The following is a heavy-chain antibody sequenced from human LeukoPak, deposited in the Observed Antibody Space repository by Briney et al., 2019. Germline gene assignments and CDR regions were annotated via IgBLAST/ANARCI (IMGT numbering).Heavy chain of an antibody. CDR3: ARERMAWISPTRDHYYYYGMDV. V-gene: IGHV1-69*04. CDR1: GGTFSSYA. J-gene: IGHJ6*02. CDR2: IIPIFGIA. Sequence: SVKVYSKASGGTFSSYAISWVRQAPGQGLEWMGRIIPIFGIANYAQKFQGRVTITADKSTSTAYMELSSLRSEDTAVYYCARERMAWISPTRDHYYYYGMDVWGQGTTVTVSS. D-gene: IGHD5-12*01.